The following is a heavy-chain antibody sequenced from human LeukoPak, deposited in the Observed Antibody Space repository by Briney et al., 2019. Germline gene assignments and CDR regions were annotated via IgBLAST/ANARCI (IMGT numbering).Heavy chain of an antibody. Sequence: SETLSLTCAVSGGSISSGGYSWSWIRQPPGKGLEWIGYIYHSGSTYCNPSLKSRVTISVDRSKNQFSLKLSSATAADTAVYYCASVTYYYDSSGYYSSWGQGTMVTVSS. V-gene: IGHV4-30-2*01. CDR3: ASVTYYYDSSGYYSS. J-gene: IGHJ3*01. D-gene: IGHD3-22*01. CDR2: IYHSGST. CDR1: GGSISSGGYS.